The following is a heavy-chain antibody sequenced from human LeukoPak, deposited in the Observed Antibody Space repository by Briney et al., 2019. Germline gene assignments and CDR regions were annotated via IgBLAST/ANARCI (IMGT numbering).Heavy chain of an antibody. CDR3: AREENRDWFDP. Sequence: GGSLRLSCAASGFTFDDYGMSWVRQAPGKGLEWVSGINWNGGSTGYADSVKGRFTISRDNSKNTLYLQMNSLRAEDTAVYYCAREENRDWFDPWGQGTLVTVSS. V-gene: IGHV3-20*04. CDR1: GFTFDDYG. J-gene: IGHJ5*02. D-gene: IGHD3-10*01. CDR2: INWNGGST.